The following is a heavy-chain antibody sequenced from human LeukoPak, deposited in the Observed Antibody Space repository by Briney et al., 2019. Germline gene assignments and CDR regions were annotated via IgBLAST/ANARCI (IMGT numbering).Heavy chain of an antibody. J-gene: IGHJ6*02. V-gene: IGHV4-39*01. Sequence: SETLSLTCTVSGGSISSSSYYWGWIRQPPGKGLEWIGSIYYSGSTYYNPSLKSRVTISVDTSKNQFSLKLSSVTAADAAVYYCARWPYYYGSGSYPYGMDVWGQGTTVTVSS. D-gene: IGHD3-10*01. CDR2: IYYSGST. CDR1: GGSISSSSYY. CDR3: ARWPYYYGSGSYPYGMDV.